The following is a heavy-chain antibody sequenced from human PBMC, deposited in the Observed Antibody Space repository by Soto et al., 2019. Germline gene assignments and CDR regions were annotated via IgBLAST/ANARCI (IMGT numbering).Heavy chain of an antibody. V-gene: IGHV4-59*01. CDR1: GGSISSYY. D-gene: IGHD6-13*01. CDR3: ARGEWEQQLAEPLFDH. Sequence: PSETLSLTCTVSGGSISSYYWSWIRQPPGKGLEWIGYIYYSGSTNYNPSLKSRVTISVDTSKNQFSLKLSSVTAADTAVYYCARGEWEQQLAEPLFDHWGQGTLVTVSS. CDR2: IYYSGST. J-gene: IGHJ4*02.